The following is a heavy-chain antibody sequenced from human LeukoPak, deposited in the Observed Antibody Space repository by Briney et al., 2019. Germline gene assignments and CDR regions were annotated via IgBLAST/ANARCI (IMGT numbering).Heavy chain of an antibody. Sequence: ASVKVSCKASGYTLTGYYMHWVRQAPGQGLEWMGWINPNSGGTNYAQKFQGRVTMTRDTSISTAYMELSRLRSDDTAVYYCARTLITGEHYFDYWGQGTLVTVSS. CDR3: ARTLITGEHYFDY. J-gene: IGHJ4*02. CDR2: INPNSGGT. V-gene: IGHV1-2*02. CDR1: GYTLTGYY. D-gene: IGHD7-27*01.